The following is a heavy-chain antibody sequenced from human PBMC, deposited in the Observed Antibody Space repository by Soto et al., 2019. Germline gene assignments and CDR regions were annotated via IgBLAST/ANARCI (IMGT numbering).Heavy chain of an antibody. Sequence: PGGSLRLSCAASGFTFSSYSMNWVRQAPGKGLEWVSYIRSSSSTIYYADSVKGRFTISRDNAKNSLYLQMNSLRDEDTAVYYCARERRDLQWLPRHLDYWGQGILVTVSS. D-gene: IGHD3-3*01. CDR3: ARERRDLQWLPRHLDY. CDR2: IRSSSSTI. CDR1: GFTFSSYS. J-gene: IGHJ4*02. V-gene: IGHV3-48*02.